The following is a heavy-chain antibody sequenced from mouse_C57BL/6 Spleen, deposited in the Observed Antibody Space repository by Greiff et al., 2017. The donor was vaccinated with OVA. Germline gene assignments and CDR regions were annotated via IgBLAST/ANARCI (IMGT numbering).Heavy chain of an antibody. J-gene: IGHJ4*01. CDR2: IWSGGST. V-gene: IGHV2-2*01. Sequence: QVQLKESGPGLVQPSQSLSITCTVSGFSLTSYGVHWVRQSPGKGLEWLGVIWSGGSTDYNAAFISRLSISKDNSKSQVFFKMNSLQADDTAIYYCARDYGSSYVGAMDDWGQGTTVTVSS. D-gene: IGHD1-1*01. CDR1: GFSLTSYG. CDR3: ARDYGSSYVGAMDD.